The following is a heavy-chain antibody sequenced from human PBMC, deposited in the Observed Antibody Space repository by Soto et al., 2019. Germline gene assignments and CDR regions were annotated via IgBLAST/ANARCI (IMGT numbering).Heavy chain of an antibody. J-gene: IGHJ4*02. V-gene: IGHV4-4*02. Sequence: SETLSLTCAVSGGSISSSNWWSWVRQPPGKGLEWIGEIYHSGSTNYNPSLKSRVTISVDKSKNQFSLKLSSVTAADTAVYYCARVGVTIFGVVINYFDYWGQGTLVTVSS. CDR3: ARVGVTIFGVVINYFDY. D-gene: IGHD3-3*01. CDR1: GGSISSSNW. CDR2: IYHSGST.